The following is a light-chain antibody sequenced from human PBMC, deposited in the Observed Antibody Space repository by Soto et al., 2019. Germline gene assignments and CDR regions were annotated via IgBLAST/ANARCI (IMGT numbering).Light chain of an antibody. CDR3: AAWDDSLNGYV. CDR2: SNN. CDR1: SSNIESNT. Sequence: QSAVTQPPSTSGTPGQRVTFSCSGSSSNIESNTVNWYQQLPGTAPKLLIYSNNQRPSGVPDRFSGSKSGTSASLAISGLQSEDEADYYCAAWDDSLNGYVFGTGTKVTVL. J-gene: IGLJ1*01. V-gene: IGLV1-44*01.